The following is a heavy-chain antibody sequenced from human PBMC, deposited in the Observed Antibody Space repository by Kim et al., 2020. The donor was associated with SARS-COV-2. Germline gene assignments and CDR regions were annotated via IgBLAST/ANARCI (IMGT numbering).Heavy chain of an antibody. V-gene: IGHV4-39*01. J-gene: IGHJ4*02. Sequence: SLKSRVTISVDTSKNQFSLKLSSVTAADTAVYYCARHQDIVVVPAAMWDYWGQGTLVTVSS. D-gene: IGHD2-2*01. CDR3: ARHQDIVVVPAAMWDY.